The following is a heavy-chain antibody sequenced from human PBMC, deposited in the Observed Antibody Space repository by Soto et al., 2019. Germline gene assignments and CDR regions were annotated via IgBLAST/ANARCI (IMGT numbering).Heavy chain of an antibody. J-gene: IGHJ6*02. CDR2: IYPGDSDT. D-gene: IGHD6-13*01. CDR1: GYSFTSYW. CDR3: ARHNIAEYYYYGMDV. V-gene: IGHV5-51*01. Sequence: GESLKISCKGSGYSFTSYWIGWVRQMPGKGLEWMGIIYPGDSDTRYSPSFQGQVTISADKSISTAYLQWSSLKASDTAMYYCARHNIAEYYYYGMDVWGQGTTVTVSS.